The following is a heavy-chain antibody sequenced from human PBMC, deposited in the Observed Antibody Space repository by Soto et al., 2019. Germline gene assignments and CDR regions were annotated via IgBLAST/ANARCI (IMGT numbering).Heavy chain of an antibody. D-gene: IGHD6-13*01. Sequence: GGSLRLSCAASGFTFSSYNMNWVRQSPGKGLEWVSYISSSGSIIYYADSVKGRFTVSRDEAKNSLYLQMNSLRVEDTAVYYCARDAGIALTGNYYGMDVWGQGTTVTAP. J-gene: IGHJ6*02. CDR3: ARDAGIALTGNYYGMDV. CDR1: GFTFSSYN. CDR2: ISSSGSII. V-gene: IGHV3-48*01.